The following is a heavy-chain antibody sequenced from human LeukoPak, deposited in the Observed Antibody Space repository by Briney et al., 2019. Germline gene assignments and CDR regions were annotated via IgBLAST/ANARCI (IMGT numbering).Heavy chain of an antibody. J-gene: IGHJ6*03. V-gene: IGHV3-30*02. Sequence: GGSLRLSCAASGFTFSSYAMHWVRQAPGKGLEWVAFIRYDGSNKYYADSVKGRFTISRDNSKNTLYLQMKSLRAEDTAVYYCAKGGGYEAQYYYYYLDVWGKGTTVTISS. CDR2: IRYDGSNK. CDR1: GFTFSSYA. D-gene: IGHD5-12*01. CDR3: AKGGGYEAQYYYYYLDV.